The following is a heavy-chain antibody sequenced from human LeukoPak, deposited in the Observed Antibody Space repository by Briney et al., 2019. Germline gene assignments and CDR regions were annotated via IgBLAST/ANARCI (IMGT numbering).Heavy chain of an antibody. CDR1: GFTFSSYE. D-gene: IGHD3-10*01. Sequence: GGSLRLSCAASGFTFSSYEMNWVRQAPGRGLEWVSYISSRGRTIYYADSVKGRFTISRDNAKNSLYLQMNSLRAEDTAVYYCARELLWFGDRLSYWGQGTLVTVSS. CDR2: ISSRGRTI. V-gene: IGHV3-48*03. J-gene: IGHJ4*02. CDR3: ARELLWFGDRLSY.